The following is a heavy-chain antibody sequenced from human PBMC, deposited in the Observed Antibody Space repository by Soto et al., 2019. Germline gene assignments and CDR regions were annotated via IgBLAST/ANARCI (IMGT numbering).Heavy chain of an antibody. D-gene: IGHD2-15*01. Sequence: GASVKVSYKASGYTFTSYGISWVRQAPGQGLDWMGWISAYNGNTKYAQDLQGRVTMTTDTSTSTAYMELRSLRSDDTAVYYCARFSGGSYNTYYFYYGMDVWGQGTTVTVSS. CDR1: GYTFTSYG. CDR2: ISAYNGNT. V-gene: IGHV1-18*01. J-gene: IGHJ6*02. CDR3: ARFSGGSYNTYYFYYGMDV.